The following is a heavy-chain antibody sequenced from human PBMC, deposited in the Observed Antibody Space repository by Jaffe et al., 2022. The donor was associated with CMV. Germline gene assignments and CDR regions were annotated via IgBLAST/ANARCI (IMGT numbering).Heavy chain of an antibody. V-gene: IGHV4-39*01. D-gene: IGHD5-18*01. Sequence: QLQLQESGPGLVKPSETLSLTCTVSGGSISSSSYYWGWIRQPPGKGLEWIGSIYYSGSTYYNPSLKSRVTISVDTSKNQFSLKLSSVTAADTAVYYCARPKFLQLWPWGMDVWGQGTTVTVSS. CDR3: ARPKFLQLWPWGMDV. CDR1: GGSISSSSYY. CDR2: IYYSGST. J-gene: IGHJ6*02.